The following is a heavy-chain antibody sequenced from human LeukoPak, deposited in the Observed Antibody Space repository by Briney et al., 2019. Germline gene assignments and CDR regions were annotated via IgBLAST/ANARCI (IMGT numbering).Heavy chain of an antibody. CDR1: GFTFSSYG. V-gene: IGHV3-33*01. CDR2: IWYDGSNK. CDR3: ARLYSSGWYPDY. Sequence: QPGRSLRLSCAASGFTFSSYGMHWVRQAPGKGLEWVAVIWYDGSNKYYADSVKGRFTISRDNSKNTLYLQMNSLRAEDTAVYYCARLYSSGWYPDYWGQGTLVTVSS. D-gene: IGHD6-19*01. J-gene: IGHJ4*02.